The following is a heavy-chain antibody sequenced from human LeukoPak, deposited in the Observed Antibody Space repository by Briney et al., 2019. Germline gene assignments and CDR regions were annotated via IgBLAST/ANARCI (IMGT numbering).Heavy chain of an antibody. J-gene: IGHJ6*02. Sequence: GGSLRLSCAASGFTFSSYAMRWVRQAPGKGLEWVSAISGSGGSTYYADSVKGRFTVSRDNSKNTLYLQMNSLRAEDTAVYYCAKLQLGYCSGGSCYPDYYYYGMDVWGQGTTVTVSS. CDR3: AKLQLGYCSGGSCYPDYYYYGMDV. CDR2: ISGSGGST. D-gene: IGHD2-15*01. V-gene: IGHV3-23*01. CDR1: GFTFSSYA.